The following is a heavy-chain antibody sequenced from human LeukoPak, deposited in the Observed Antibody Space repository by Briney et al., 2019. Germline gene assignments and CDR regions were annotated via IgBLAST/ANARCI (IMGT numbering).Heavy chain of an antibody. CDR3: AKDRTGYSGSYYTPDY. J-gene: IGHJ4*02. Sequence: PGGSLRLSCAASGFIFSSYAMSCVRQAPGKGLEWVSAISGSGDSTYYADSVKGRFTISRDNSKNTLYLQMNSLRAEDTAVYYCAKDRTGYSGSYYTPDYWGQGTLVTVSS. D-gene: IGHD1-26*01. CDR2: ISGSGDST. V-gene: IGHV3-23*01. CDR1: GFIFSSYA.